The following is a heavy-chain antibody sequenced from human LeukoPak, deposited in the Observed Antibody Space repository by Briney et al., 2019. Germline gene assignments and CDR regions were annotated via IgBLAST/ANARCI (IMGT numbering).Heavy chain of an antibody. CDR3: ASSGGPYDYVWGSQFDY. J-gene: IGHJ4*02. V-gene: IGHV3-7*01. CDR1: GFTFSSYW. D-gene: IGHD3-16*01. CDR2: IKQDGSEK. Sequence: GGSLRLSCAASGFTFSSYWMSWVRQAPGKGLEWVANIKQDGSEKYYVDSVKGRFTISRDNAKNPLYLQMNSLRAEDTAVYYCASSGGPYDYVWGSQFDYWGQGTLVTVSS.